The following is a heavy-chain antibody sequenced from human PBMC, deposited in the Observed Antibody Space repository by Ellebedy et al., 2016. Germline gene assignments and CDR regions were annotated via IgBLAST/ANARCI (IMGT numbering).Heavy chain of an antibody. V-gene: IGHV4-30-2*01. CDR2: IYHSGIT. D-gene: IGHD5-24*01. CDR1: GGSISSGGYS. CDR3: ARGQSSFHY. J-gene: IGHJ4*02. Sequence: SETLSLTCAVSGGSISSGGYSWSWIRQPPGKGLEWIGYIYHSGITYYNPSLESRVTMSVDGSKNQFSLKLTSVTAADTAVYYCARGQSSFHYWGQGTLVTVSS.